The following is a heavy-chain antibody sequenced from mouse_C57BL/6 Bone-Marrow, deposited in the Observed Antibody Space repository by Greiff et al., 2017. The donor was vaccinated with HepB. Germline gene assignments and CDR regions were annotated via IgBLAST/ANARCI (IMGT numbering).Heavy chain of an antibody. CDR1: GFTFSSYA. J-gene: IGHJ4*01. Sequence: DVKLVESGGGLVKPGGSLKLSCAASGFTFSSYAMSWVRQTPEKRLEWVATISDGGSYTYYPDNVKGRFTISRDNAKNNLYLQMSHLKSEDTAMYYCARSTMVTTGGQGTSVTVSS. CDR2: ISDGGSYT. V-gene: IGHV5-4*03. D-gene: IGHD2-2*01. CDR3: ARSTMVTT.